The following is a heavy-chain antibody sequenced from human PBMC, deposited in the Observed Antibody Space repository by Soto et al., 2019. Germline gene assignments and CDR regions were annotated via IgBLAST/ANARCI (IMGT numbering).Heavy chain of an antibody. CDR3: ARPLNAKRGIQLWT. Sequence: SETLSLSCTVSGGSISSGDYYWSWFRQPPGKGLEWIGYIYYSGSTYYNPSLKSRVTISVDTSKNQFSLKLSSVTAANTAGYYCARPLNAKRGIQLWTWGQGTRVT. V-gene: IGHV4-30-4*01. CDR1: GGSISSGDYY. J-gene: IGHJ5*02. CDR2: IYYSGST. D-gene: IGHD5-18*01.